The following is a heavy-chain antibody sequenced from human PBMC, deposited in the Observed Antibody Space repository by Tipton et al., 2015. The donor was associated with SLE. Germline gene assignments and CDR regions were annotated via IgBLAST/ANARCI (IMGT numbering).Heavy chain of an antibody. CDR2: ITGRSSNI. J-gene: IGHJ6*02. CDR1: GFTFSNYS. V-gene: IGHV3-21*01. D-gene: IGHD6-13*01. Sequence: SLRLSCAASGFTFSNYSMNWVRQAPGKGLEWVSSITGRSSNIYYADSVKGRFTISRDNAKNSLYLQMNSLRAEDTAVYYCARLENIAAAGIDYYYGMDVWGQGTTVTVSS. CDR3: ARLENIAAAGIDYYYGMDV.